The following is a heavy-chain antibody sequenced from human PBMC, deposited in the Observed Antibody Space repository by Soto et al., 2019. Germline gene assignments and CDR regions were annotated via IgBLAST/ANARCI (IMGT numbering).Heavy chain of an antibody. D-gene: IGHD6-13*01. V-gene: IGHV3-23*01. Sequence: EVQLLESGGGLVQSGGSLILFCAASGFTFSSYAISWVRQAPGRGLECVSAISASDGRTYYADSVKGRFTISRDNSKDTLYLQMNRLRAEDTAVYYCAILNLGSSSLTDSWGQGTLVTVST. CDR1: GFTFSSYA. CDR2: ISASDGRT. CDR3: AILNLGSSSLTDS. J-gene: IGHJ4*02.